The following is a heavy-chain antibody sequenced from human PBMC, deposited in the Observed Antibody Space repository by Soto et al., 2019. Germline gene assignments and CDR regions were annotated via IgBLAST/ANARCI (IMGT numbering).Heavy chain of an antibody. CDR1: GGSISSYH. J-gene: IGHJ4*02. V-gene: IGHV4-4*07. CDR3: ARDRIAAAGTPYYFDY. Sequence: PSETLSLTCTVSGGSISSYHWSWIRQPAGKGLEWIGRIYTSGSTNYNPSLKSRVTMSVDTSKNQFSLKLSSVTAADTAVYYCARDRIAAAGTPYYFDYWGQGTLATVSS. D-gene: IGHD6-13*01. CDR2: IYTSGST.